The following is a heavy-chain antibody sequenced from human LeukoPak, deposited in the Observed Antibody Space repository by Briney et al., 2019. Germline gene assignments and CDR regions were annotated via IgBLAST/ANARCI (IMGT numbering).Heavy chain of an antibody. Sequence: GESLKISCKGSGYRFTTYWIGWVRQMPGNSLEWMGIIYPDDSDIRYSSSFQGQVTISADKSISTAYLQWISLKASDTAMYYCARLGQHLNRDYYGMDVWGQGTTVTVSS. CDR2: IYPDDSDI. J-gene: IGHJ6*02. V-gene: IGHV5-51*01. CDR1: GYRFTTYW. CDR3: ARLGQHLNRDYYGMDV. D-gene: IGHD6-13*01.